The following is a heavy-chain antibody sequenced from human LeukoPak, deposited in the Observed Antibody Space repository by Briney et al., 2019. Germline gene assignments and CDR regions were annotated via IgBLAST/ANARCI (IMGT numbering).Heavy chain of an antibody. CDR3: ARHRMYGANSAPFDA. CDR2: INPNSGAT. V-gene: IGHV1-2*06. J-gene: IGHJ5*02. Sequence: GASVKVSCKASGYTFSDYYIQWVRQAPGQGLEWVGRINPNSGATSFAQKFQGRVTMTRDTSINTAYIELNRLRSDDTAVYYCARHRMYGANSAPFDAWGQGTLVTVSS. CDR1: GYTFSDYY. D-gene: IGHD4-23*01.